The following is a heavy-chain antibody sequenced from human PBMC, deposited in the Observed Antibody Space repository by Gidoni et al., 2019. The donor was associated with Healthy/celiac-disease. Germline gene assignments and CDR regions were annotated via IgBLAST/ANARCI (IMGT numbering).Heavy chain of an antibody. J-gene: IGHJ5*02. CDR1: GGSFSGYY. CDR2: INHSGST. V-gene: IGHV4-34*01. Sequence: QVQLQQWGAGLLKPSETLSLTFAVYGGSFSGYYWSWIRQPPGKGLEWIGEINHSGSTNYNPSLKSRVTISVDTSKNQFSLKLSSVTAADTAVYYCARGIQLWFLNWFDPWGQGTLVTVSS. D-gene: IGHD5-18*01. CDR3: ARGIQLWFLNWFDP.